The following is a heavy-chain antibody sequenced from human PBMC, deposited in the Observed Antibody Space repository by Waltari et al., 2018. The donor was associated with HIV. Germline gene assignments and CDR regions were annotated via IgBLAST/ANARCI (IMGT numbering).Heavy chain of an antibody. D-gene: IGHD6-13*01. CDR2: IYYSWST. V-gene: IGHV4-39*07. J-gene: IGHJ4*02. CDR1: GGSISSSSYY. CDR3: ARVIPSAAGTSWGGDYYFDY. Sequence: QLQLQESGPGLVKPSETLSLTCTVSGGSISSSSYYWGWIRQPPGKGLEWIGSIYYSWSTYYNPSLKSRFTISVDTSKNQFSRKLSSVTAADTAVYYCARVIPSAAGTSWGGDYYFDYWGQGTLVTVSS.